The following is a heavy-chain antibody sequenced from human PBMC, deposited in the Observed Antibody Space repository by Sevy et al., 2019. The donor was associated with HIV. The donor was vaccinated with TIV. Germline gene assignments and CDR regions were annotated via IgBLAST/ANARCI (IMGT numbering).Heavy chain of an antibody. V-gene: IGHV3-30*18. J-gene: IGHJ4*02. CDR1: GFNFQTFG. D-gene: IGHD3-10*02. CDR3: TKESVRGTYIRGDFDH. Sequence: GGCLRLSCSAFGFNFQTFGMHWIRQAPGKGPEWLAVISSDGINHNYAASVKGRFTIYRDNSKSLLFLQMNSLTPNDTAVYFCTKESVRGTYIRGDFDHWGQGTLVTVSS. CDR2: ISSDGINH.